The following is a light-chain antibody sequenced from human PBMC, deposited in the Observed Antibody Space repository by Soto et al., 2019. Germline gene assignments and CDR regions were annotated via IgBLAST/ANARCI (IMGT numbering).Light chain of an antibody. Sequence: EIVLTQSPATLSLSPGERATLSCRASQSVSSYLAWYQQKPGQAPRLLIYDASNRATGIPARFSGSGSGTAFTLTISSLEPEDIAGYYCQQRSNWPPLTFGGGTKVEIK. J-gene: IGKJ4*01. CDR1: QSVSSY. V-gene: IGKV3-11*01. CDR3: QQRSNWPPLT. CDR2: DAS.